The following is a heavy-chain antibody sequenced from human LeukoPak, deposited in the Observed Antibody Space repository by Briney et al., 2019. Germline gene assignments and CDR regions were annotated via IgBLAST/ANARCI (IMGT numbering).Heavy chain of an antibody. V-gene: IGHV3-23*01. Sequence: PGGSLRLSCAASGFTFSSYAMSWVRQAPGKGLEWVSAISGSGGSTYYADSVKGRFTISRDNSKNTLYLQMHSLRAEDTAVYYCANGDIAAAGNYYYYGMDVWGQGTSVTVSS. CDR2: ISGSGGST. J-gene: IGHJ6*02. CDR1: GFTFSSYA. CDR3: ANGDIAAAGNYYYYGMDV. D-gene: IGHD6-13*01.